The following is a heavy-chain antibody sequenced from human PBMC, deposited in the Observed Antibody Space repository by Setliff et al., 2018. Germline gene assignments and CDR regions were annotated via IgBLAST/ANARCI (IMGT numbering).Heavy chain of an antibody. J-gene: IGHJ4*02. V-gene: IGHV5-51*01. D-gene: IGHD6-13*01. CDR3: ARALASAGTVFFDY. CDR2: IYPSDSHT. Sequence: GESLKISCKGSGYTFTSYWIGWVRQMPGKGPEWLGIIYPSDSHTRYSPSFQGQVTISADRSISTAYLQWSSLKASDTAMYYCARALASAGTVFFDYWGQGTLVTVSS. CDR1: GYTFTSYW.